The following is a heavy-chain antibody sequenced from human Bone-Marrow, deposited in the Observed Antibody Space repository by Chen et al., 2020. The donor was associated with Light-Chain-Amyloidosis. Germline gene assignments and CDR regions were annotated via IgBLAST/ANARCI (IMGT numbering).Heavy chain of an antibody. CDR2: IFHDGTT. Sequence: QVQLQESGPGLVKPSETLSLTCTVSGDSSSHIYYWGWIRQPPGKGLEWVATIFHDGTTYYNPSLKTRVAVSMNTSKNQLSLKLSSVTVADTAVYYCARAGDWQWPADFDYWGQGTLVTVSS. CDR1: GDSSSHIYY. V-gene: IGHV4-38-2*02. J-gene: IGHJ4*02. D-gene: IGHD6-19*01. CDR3: ARAGDWQWPADFDY.